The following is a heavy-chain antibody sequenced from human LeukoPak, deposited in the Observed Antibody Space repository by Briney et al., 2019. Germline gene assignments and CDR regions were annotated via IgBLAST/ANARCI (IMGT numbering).Heavy chain of an antibody. CDR1: GCTVSSNY. D-gene: IGHD6-6*01. Sequence: PGGSLRLSCAASGCTVSSNYMSWVRQAPGRGREWVSVIYSGGSTYYADCAKGGVTISRDNSKNKLFLQMNSSRAEHTAGDYCRRMTRPRYIALWGGGPLVTLSS. CDR3: RRMTRPRYIAL. J-gene: IGHJ2*01. V-gene: IGHV3-66*02. CDR2: IYSGGST.